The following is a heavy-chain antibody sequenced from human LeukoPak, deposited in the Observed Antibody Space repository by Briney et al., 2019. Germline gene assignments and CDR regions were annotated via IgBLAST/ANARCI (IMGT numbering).Heavy chain of an antibody. CDR2: ISSSSSYI. J-gene: IGHJ4*02. D-gene: IGHD2-15*01. V-gene: IGHV3-21*01. CDR3: ARDGIYCSGGSCYYYFDY. Sequence: GGSLRLSCAASGFTFSSYSMNWVRQAPGKGLEWVSSISSSSSYIYYADPVKGRFTISRDNAKNSLYLQMNSLRAEDTAVYYCARDGIYCSGGSCYYYFDYWGQGTLVTVSS. CDR1: GFTFSSYS.